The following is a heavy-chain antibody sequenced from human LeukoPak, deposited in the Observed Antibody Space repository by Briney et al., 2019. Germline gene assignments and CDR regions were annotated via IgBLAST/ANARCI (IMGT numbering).Heavy chain of an antibody. Sequence: GRSLRLSCPASGFTFSTYAMHWVRQAPGQGLEWVAVISYDGSNQHYADSVKGRFTISRDNARKTVSLQMNNLRAEDTAVYYCAKGRHSVRGLQDAFDIWAQGTVVTVSS. D-gene: IGHD3-10*01. J-gene: IGHJ3*02. CDR2: ISYDGSNQ. V-gene: IGHV3-30*18. CDR1: GFTFSTYA. CDR3: AKGRHSVRGLQDAFDI.